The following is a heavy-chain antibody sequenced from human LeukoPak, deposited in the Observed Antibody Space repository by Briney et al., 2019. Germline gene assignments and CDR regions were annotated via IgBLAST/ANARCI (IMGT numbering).Heavy chain of an antibody. V-gene: IGHV1-69*05. CDR2: IIPIFGTA. D-gene: IGHD2-15*01. CDR3: ARLLEYCSGGSCYPRWSDY. CDR1: GGTFSNYA. J-gene: IGHJ4*02. Sequence: ASVKVSCKASGGTFSNYAISWVRQAPGQGLEWMGGIIPIFGTANYAQKLQGRVTMTTDTSTSTAYMELRSLRSDDTAVYYCARLLEYCSGGSCYPRWSDYWGQGTLVTVSS.